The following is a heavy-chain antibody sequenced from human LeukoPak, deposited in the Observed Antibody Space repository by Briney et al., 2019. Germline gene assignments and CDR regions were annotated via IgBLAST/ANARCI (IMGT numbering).Heavy chain of an antibody. CDR1: GFPFSSYW. CDR3: ARGDYGDYEAPFDY. D-gene: IGHD4-17*01. V-gene: IGHV3-7*01. CDR2: IKQDGSKK. J-gene: IGHJ4*02. Sequence: GGSLGLSWVASGFPFSSYWMTWVRRAPGKGLGWVANIKQDGSKKSYVDSVKGRFTISRDNAKNSLYLQMNSLRAEDTAVYYCARGDYGDYEAPFDYWGQGTLVTVSS.